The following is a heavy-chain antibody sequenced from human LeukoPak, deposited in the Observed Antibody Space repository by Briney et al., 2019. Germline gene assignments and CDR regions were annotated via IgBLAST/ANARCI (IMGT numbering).Heavy chain of an antibody. CDR1: GFRFGDYW. CDR3: ARVGAWDLQRVFEY. CDR2: IKQDGAEK. J-gene: IGHJ4*02. Sequence: GGSLRLSCAASGFRFGDYWMTWARHIPGKGLEWVANIKQDGAEKHYAESVEGRFIISRDNPKNSLYREMDSLKVEDTAVYYCARVGAWDLQRVFEYWGQGTLVTVSS. D-gene: IGHD1-26*01. V-gene: IGHV3-7*01.